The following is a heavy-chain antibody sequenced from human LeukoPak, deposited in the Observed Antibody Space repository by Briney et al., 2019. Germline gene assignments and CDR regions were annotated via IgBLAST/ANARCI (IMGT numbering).Heavy chain of an antibody. Sequence: RGSLRLSCAASGFTFSSYGMLWVRQAPGKGLEWVGRIKSNSDGGTTDYAAPVKGRFTISRDDSENTLYLQMSSLKTEDSAVYYCTTLSSHLGGIDHWGQGTLVTVSS. D-gene: IGHD1-26*01. CDR3: TTLSSHLGGIDH. CDR1: GFTFSSYG. V-gene: IGHV3-15*01. J-gene: IGHJ4*02. CDR2: IKSNSDGGTT.